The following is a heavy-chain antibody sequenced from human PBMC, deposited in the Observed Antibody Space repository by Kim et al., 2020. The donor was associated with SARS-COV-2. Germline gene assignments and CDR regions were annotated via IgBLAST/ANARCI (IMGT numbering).Heavy chain of an antibody. V-gene: IGHV4-31*03. CDR2: IYYSGST. Sequence: SETLSLTCTVSGGSISSGGYYWSWIRQHPGKGLEWIGYIYYSGSTYDNPSLKSRVTISVDTSKNQFSLKLSSVTAADTAVYYCARASSTPIFGVVIIGHFDYWGQGTLVTVSS. D-gene: IGHD3-3*01. CDR1: GGSISSGGYY. J-gene: IGHJ4*02. CDR3: ARASSTPIFGVVIIGHFDY.